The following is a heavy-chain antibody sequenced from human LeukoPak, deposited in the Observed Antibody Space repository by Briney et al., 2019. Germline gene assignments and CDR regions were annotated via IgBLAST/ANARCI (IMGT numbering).Heavy chain of an antibody. CDR3: ARPQSRRADFDY. CDR1: GYTFTGYY. V-gene: IGHV1-46*01. Sequence: ASVKVSCKASGYTFTGYYMHWVRQAPGQGLEWMGRINPSGGSTSYAQKFQGRVTMTRDTSTSTVYMELSSLRSEDTAVYYCARPQSRRADFDYWGQGTLVTVSS. CDR2: INPSGGST. J-gene: IGHJ4*02.